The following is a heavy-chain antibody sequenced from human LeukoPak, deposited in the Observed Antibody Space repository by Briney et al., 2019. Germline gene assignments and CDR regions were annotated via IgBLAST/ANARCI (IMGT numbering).Heavy chain of an antibody. CDR3: TTGYSSGWYNEGNY. CDR2: IKQDGSGE. V-gene: IGHV3-7*01. D-gene: IGHD6-19*01. J-gene: IGHJ4*02. Sequence: GGSLRLSCVASGFTFSRYWMSWVRQAPGKGLEWVAKIKQDGSGEYYLDSVKGRFTISRDNAKNSLYLQMNSLRADDTAVYFCTTGYSSGWYNEGNYWGQGTLVTVSS. CDR1: GFTFSRYW.